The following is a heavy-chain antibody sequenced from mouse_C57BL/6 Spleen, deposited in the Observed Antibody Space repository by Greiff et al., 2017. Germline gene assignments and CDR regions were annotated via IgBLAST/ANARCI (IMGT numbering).Heavy chain of an antibody. J-gene: IGHJ3*01. D-gene: IGHD2-4*01. Sequence: VQLQQSGAELVKPGASVKLSCTASGFNIKDYYMHWVKQRTEQGLEWIGRIDPEDGETKYAPKFPGKATITADTSSNTAYLQLSSLTSEDTAVYYCARSEDYYDYDAWFAYWGQGTLVTVSA. CDR2: IDPEDGET. CDR1: GFNIKDYY. CDR3: ARSEDYYDYDAWFAY. V-gene: IGHV14-2*01.